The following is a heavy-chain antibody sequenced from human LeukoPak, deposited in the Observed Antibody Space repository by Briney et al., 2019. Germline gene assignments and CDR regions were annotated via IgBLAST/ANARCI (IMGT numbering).Heavy chain of an antibody. Sequence: PGGSLRLSCAASGFTFSGSAMHWVRQASGKGLEWVGRIRSKANSHATAYAASVKGRFTISRDDSKNTAYLQMNSLKTEDTAVYYCIYSRGWYNWYFDLWGRGTLVTVSS. CDR3: IYSRGWYNWYFDL. D-gene: IGHD6-19*01. CDR1: GFTFSGSA. CDR2: IRSKANSHAT. V-gene: IGHV3-73*01. J-gene: IGHJ2*01.